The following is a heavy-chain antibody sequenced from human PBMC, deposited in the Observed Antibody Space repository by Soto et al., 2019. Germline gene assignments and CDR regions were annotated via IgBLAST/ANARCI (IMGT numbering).Heavy chain of an antibody. CDR2: IYYSGST. J-gene: IGHJ6*02. Sequence: SETLSLTCTVSGGSISSSSYYWGWIRQPPGKGLEWIGSIYYSGSTYYNPSLKSRVTISVDTSKNQFSLKLSSVTAADTAVYYCAGSLNYYYGMDVWGQGTTVTVS. CDR1: GGSISSSSYY. CDR3: AGSLNYYYGMDV. V-gene: IGHV4-39*01.